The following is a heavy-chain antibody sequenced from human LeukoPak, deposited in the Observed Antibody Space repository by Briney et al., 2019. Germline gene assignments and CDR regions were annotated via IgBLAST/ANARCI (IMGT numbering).Heavy chain of an antibody. Sequence: GGSLRLSCAASGFRFSNYAMSWVRQAPGKGLEWVSVIIASSGSTFYADSVKGRFTISRDNSKNTLYLQMNSLRAEDTAVYYCAKDKDSHYYYGMDVWGQGTTVTVSS. J-gene: IGHJ6*02. V-gene: IGHV3-23*01. CDR3: AKDKDSHYYYGMDV. CDR1: GFRFSNYA. CDR2: IIASSGST. D-gene: IGHD2-15*01.